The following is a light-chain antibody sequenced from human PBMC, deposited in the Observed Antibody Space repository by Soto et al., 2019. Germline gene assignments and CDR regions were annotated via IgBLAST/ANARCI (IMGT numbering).Light chain of an antibody. V-gene: IGKV3-20*01. Sequence: EVVLTQSPGTLSLSPGERATLSCRASQSVSGSYLTWYQQKPGQAPRRLIFGASSRASGTPDRFSGSGSGTDFTLTISRLEPEDLAVYYCQQYDTSSYTFGQGTKLEIK. CDR1: QSVSGSY. CDR3: QQYDTSSYT. J-gene: IGKJ2*01. CDR2: GAS.